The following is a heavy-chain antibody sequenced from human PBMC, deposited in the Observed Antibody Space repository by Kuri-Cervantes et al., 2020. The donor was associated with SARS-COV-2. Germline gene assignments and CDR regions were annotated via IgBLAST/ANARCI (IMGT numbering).Heavy chain of an antibody. CDR2: INPDGSYT. CDR1: RFTFSSYA. D-gene: IGHD1-1*01. CDR3: VRDGDHWNFDY. V-gene: IGHV3-74*01. J-gene: IGHJ4*02. Sequence: GESLKISCAASRFTFSSYAMSWVRQAPGKGLVWVSRINPDGSYTNNADSVKGRFTLSRDNAKNMLFLQMNSLRAEDTAVYYCVRDGDHWNFDYWGQGTLVTVSS.